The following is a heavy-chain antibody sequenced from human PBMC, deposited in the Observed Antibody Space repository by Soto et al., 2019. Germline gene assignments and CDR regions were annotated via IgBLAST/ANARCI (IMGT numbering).Heavy chain of an antibody. D-gene: IGHD3-9*01. Sequence: PGGSLRLSCAASGFPFSSYAMSWVRQAPGKGLEWVSAISGSGGSTYYADSVKGRFTISRDNSKNTLYLQMNSLRAEDTAVYYCAKDRRTYYDILTGSTDYWGRGTLVTVSS. CDR2: ISGSGGST. V-gene: IGHV3-23*01. CDR1: GFPFSSYA. J-gene: IGHJ4*02. CDR3: AKDRRTYYDILTGSTDY.